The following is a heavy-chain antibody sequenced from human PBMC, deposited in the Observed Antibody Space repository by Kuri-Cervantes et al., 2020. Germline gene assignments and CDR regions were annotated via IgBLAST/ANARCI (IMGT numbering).Heavy chain of an antibody. CDR2: TYYSGST. CDR3: AGSSGYYFDY. D-gene: IGHD3-22*01. V-gene: IGHV4-39*07. J-gene: IGHJ4*02. CDR1: GGSISSSSYY. Sequence: GSLRLSCTVSGGSISSSSYYWGWIRQPPGKGLEWIGSTYYSGSTYYNPSLKSRVTISVDTSKNQFSLKLSSVTAADTAVYYCAGSSGYYFDYWGQGTLVTVSS.